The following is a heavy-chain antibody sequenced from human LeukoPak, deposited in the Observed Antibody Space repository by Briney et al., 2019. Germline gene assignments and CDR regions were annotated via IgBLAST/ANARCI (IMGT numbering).Heavy chain of an antibody. D-gene: IGHD3-3*01. V-gene: IGHV3-30*18. CDR3: AKELALPNHDFWSGYYTAAYYYGMDV. CDR1: GFTFSSYA. J-gene: IGHJ6*02. CDR2: ISYDGSNK. Sequence: GGSLRLSCAASGFTFSSYAMSWVRQAPGKGLEWVAVISYDGSNKYYADSVKGRFTISRDNSKNTLYLQMNSLRAEDTAVYYCAKELALPNHDFWSGYYTAAYYYGMDVWGQGTTVTVSS.